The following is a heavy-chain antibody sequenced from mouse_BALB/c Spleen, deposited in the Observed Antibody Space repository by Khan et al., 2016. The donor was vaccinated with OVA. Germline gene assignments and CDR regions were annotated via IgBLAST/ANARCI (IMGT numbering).Heavy chain of an antibody. J-gene: IGHJ2*01. CDR3: ATSYCYRYYFDY. V-gene: IGHV5-17*02. CDR1: GFTFSSYG. CDR2: ISGDSSTI. D-gene: IGHD1-1*01. Sequence: EVELVESGGGLVQPGGSRKLSCAASGFTFSSYGIHWVRQAPEKGLEWVAYISGDSSTIYYADTVKGRFTISRDNPKNTLFLQMTSLMSEDTAMYYCATSYCYRYYFDYWGQGTTLTVSS.